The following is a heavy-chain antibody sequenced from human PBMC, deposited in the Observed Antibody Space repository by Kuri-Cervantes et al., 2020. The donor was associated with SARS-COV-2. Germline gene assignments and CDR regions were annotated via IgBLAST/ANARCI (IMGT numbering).Heavy chain of an antibody. J-gene: IGHJ3*02. CDR3: PNEWDDAFDI. D-gene: IGHD1-26*01. CDR1: GFTFSDYY. V-gene: IGHV3-11*06. Sequence: GESLKISCAASGFTFSDYYMTWIRQAPGKGLEWVSSISSSSSYIYYADSVKGRFTISRDNAKNSLYLQMNSLRAEDTAVYYCPNEWDDAFDIWGQGTMVTVSS. CDR2: ISSSSSYI.